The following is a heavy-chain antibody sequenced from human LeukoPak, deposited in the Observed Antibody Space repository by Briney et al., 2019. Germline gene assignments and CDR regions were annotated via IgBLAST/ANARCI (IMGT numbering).Heavy chain of an antibody. D-gene: IGHD3-10*01. J-gene: IGHJ3*02. CDR1: GFTFSSYS. CDR3: ARVIWFGEFDGFDI. Sequence: GGSLRLSCAASGFTFSSYSMNWVRQAPGKGLEWVSSISRSSSHKYHADSVKGRFTISRDNAKNSLYLQMNTLRAEDTAVYYCARVIWFGEFDGFDIWGQGTMVTVSS. V-gene: IGHV3-21*01. CDR2: ISRSSSHK.